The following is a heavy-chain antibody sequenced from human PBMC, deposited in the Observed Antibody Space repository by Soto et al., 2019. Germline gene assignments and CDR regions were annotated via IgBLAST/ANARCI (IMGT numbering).Heavy chain of an antibody. D-gene: IGHD6-13*01. V-gene: IGHV4-4*02. J-gene: IGHJ4*02. CDR2: IYHSGSA. Sequence: PSETLSLTCLVSGQYIKSNFWWAWVRQSPGKDLEWIGEIYHSGSAIYTPSLKNRVTLSLDRSKNQFSLKLSSVTAADTAVYYCARVPAAGIFDYWGQGTLVTVSS. CDR1: GQYIKSNFW. CDR3: ARVPAAGIFDY.